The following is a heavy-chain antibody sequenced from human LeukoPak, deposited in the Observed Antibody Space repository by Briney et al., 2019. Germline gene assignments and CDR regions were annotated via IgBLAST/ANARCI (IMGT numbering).Heavy chain of an antibody. Sequence: PSETLSLTCTVSGGSISSGDYYWSWIRQPPGKGLEWIGYIYYSGSTYYNPSLKSRVTISVDTSKNQFSLKLSSVTAADTVVYYCARNSGSYPYYFDYWGQGTLVTVSS. J-gene: IGHJ4*02. CDR1: GGSISSGDYY. CDR2: IYYSGST. V-gene: IGHV4-30-4*08. CDR3: ARNSGSYPYYFDY. D-gene: IGHD1-26*01.